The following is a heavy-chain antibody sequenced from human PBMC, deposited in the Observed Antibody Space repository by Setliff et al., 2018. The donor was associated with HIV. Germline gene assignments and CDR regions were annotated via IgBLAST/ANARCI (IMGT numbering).Heavy chain of an antibody. V-gene: IGHV4-30-4*08. CDR3: FRDDYGYNGKGFDY. J-gene: IGHJ4*02. Sequence: SETLSLTCTVSGGSISSDDYYWNWIRQPPGKGLEWIGYITYSGSAYYNPSLKSRVTISIDTSNNQISLRLSSVTAADTAMYYWFRDDYGYNGKGFDYWGPGTQVTVSS. D-gene: IGHD4-17*01. CDR2: ITYSGSA. CDR1: GGSISSDDYY.